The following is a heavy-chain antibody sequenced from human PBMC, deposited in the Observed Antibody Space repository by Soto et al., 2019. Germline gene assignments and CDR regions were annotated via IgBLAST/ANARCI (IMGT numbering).Heavy chain of an antibody. CDR1: GFTFSSYW. CDR2: IKQDGSEK. V-gene: IGHV3-7*01. J-gene: IGHJ4*02. Sequence: EVQLVESGGGLVQPGGSLRLSCAASGFTFSSYWMSWVRQAPGKGLEWVANIKQDGSEKYYVDSVKGRFTISRDNAKNSMYLQMNSLRAEDTAVYYCATSVYSSSWYGLSYWGQGTLVTVSS. CDR3: ATSVYSSSWYGLSY. D-gene: IGHD6-13*01.